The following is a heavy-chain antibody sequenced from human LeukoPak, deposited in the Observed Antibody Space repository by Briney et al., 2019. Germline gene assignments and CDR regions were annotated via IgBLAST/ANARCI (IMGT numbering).Heavy chain of an antibody. CDR1: GYTFTSYG. J-gene: IGHJ5*02. V-gene: IGHV1-18*01. Sequence: ASVKVSCKASGYTFTSYGISWVRQAPGQGLEWMGWISAYNGNTNYAQKLQGRVTMTTDTSTSTAYMELRSLRSDDTAVYYRARFWARENWFDPWGQGTLVTVSS. CDR2: ISAYNGNT. CDR3: ARFWARENWFDP. D-gene: IGHD3-16*01.